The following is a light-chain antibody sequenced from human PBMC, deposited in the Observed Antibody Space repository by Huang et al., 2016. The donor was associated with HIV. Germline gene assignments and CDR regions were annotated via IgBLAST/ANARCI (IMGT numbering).Light chain of an antibody. Sequence: DIQMTQSPSSLSAFVGDNVTITCRASQNINIHQNWYQQRPGKGPNLLIYTTSSLYSGFPSSVSGSGSGTQFALTINSLQPVDSATYSCQQSYSSPRVTFGPGTKINI. CDR2: TTS. CDR3: QQSYSSPRVT. CDR1: QNINIH. V-gene: IGKV1-39*01. J-gene: IGKJ3*01.